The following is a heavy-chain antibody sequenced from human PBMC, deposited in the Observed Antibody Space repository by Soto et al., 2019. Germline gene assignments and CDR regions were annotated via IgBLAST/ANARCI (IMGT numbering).Heavy chain of an antibody. CDR2: MNPNSGNT. Sequence: ASGKVSCKASGYTFTSYDINWVRQATGQGLEWMGWMNPNSGNTGYAQKFQGRVTMTRNTSISTAYMELSSLRSEDTAVYYCARGPSADAGYYYSYYGMDVWGQGTTVTVSS. D-gene: IGHD6-25*01. CDR1: GYTFTSYD. CDR3: ARGPSADAGYYYSYYGMDV. J-gene: IGHJ6*02. V-gene: IGHV1-8*01.